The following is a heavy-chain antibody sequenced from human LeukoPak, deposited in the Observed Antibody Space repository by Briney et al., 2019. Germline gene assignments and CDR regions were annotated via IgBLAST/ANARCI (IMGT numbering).Heavy chain of an antibody. J-gene: IGHJ4*02. V-gene: IGHV1-69*04. CDR1: GYTFTSYG. Sequence: ASVKVSCKASGYTFTSYGISWVRQAPGQGLEWMGRIIPILGIANYAQKFQGRVTITADKSTSTAYMELSSLRSEDTAVYYCAREGEMATKYYFDYWGQGTLVTVSS. CDR3: AREGEMATKYYFDY. CDR2: IIPILGIA. D-gene: IGHD5-24*01.